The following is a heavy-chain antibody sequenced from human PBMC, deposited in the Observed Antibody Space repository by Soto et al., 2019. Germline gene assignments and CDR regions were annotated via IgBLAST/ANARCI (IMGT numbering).Heavy chain of an antibody. CDR1: GFTFSSYA. CDR2: ISGSGGST. CDR3: AKDEALGYCSSTSCYGVGAYYYYGMDV. Sequence: PGGSLRLSSAASGFTFSSYAMSWVRQAPGKGLEWVSAISGSGGSTYYADSVKGRFTISRDNSKNTLYLQMNSLRAEDTAVYYCAKDEALGYCSSTSCYGVGAYYYYGMDVWGQGTTVTVSS. D-gene: IGHD2-2*01. V-gene: IGHV3-23*01. J-gene: IGHJ6*02.